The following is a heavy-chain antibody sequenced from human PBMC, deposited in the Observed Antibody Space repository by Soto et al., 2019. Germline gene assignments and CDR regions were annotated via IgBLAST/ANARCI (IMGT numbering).Heavy chain of an antibody. D-gene: IGHD1-26*01. CDR1: GGYISSSDYY. V-gene: IGHV4-30-4*01. Sequence: QVQLRESGPGLVKPSQTLSLTCTVSGGYISSSDYYWTWIRQSPGKGLEYIGYISFTGSTYYNPSLKSRVSVSVDTSNNQFSLNLLSVTAADTAVYFCARGSGNYYSVRYFDSLGQGTLVTVSS. CDR2: ISFTGST. CDR3: ARGSGNYYSVRYFDS. J-gene: IGHJ4*02.